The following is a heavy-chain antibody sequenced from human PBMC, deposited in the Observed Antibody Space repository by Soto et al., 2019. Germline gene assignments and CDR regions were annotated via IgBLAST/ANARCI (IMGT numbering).Heavy chain of an antibody. V-gene: IGHV4-39*01. CDR3: AGLWFGEGGLDY. Sequence: SETLSLTCTVSGGSISSSSYYWGWIRQPPGNGLEWIGSIYYSGSTYYNPSLKSRVTISVDTSKNQFSLKLSSVTAADTAVYYCAGLWFGEGGLDYWGQGTLVTVSS. CDR2: IYYSGST. J-gene: IGHJ4*02. D-gene: IGHD3-10*01. CDR1: GGSISSSSYY.